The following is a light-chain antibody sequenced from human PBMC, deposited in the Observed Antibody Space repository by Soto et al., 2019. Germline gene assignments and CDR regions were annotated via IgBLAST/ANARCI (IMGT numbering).Light chain of an antibody. CDR1: PNIGSQ. V-gene: IGKV3-15*01. CDR3: QQYNMWPLA. CDR2: DAA. J-gene: IGKJ4*01. Sequence: EIVLTQSPATLSVSPGERVTLSCRASPNIGSQLAWFQQKPGQAPSLLIYDAATRASGCPARFSGSGSGTEYTLTISSLRSEDFAVYHCQQYNMWPLAFGGGTKVEIK.